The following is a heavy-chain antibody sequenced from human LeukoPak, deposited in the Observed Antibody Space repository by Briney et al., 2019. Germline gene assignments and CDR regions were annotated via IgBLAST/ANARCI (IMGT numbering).Heavy chain of an antibody. Sequence: PGGSLRLSCAASGFTFDDYTMRWVRHAPGKGLGWVSLISWEGGSTYYADCVKGRFTISRDNSKNSLYLQMNSLRTEDTALYYCVKDLVAASENVRGWYPMDYWGQGTLVTVSS. CDR1: GFTFDDYT. V-gene: IGHV3-43*01. D-gene: IGHD6-19*01. CDR3: VKDLVAASENVRGWYPMDY. CDR2: ISWEGGST. J-gene: IGHJ4*02.